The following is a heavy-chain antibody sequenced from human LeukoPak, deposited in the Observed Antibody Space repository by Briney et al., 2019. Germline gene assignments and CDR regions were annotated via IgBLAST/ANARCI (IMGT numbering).Heavy chain of an antibody. CDR2: INWNGGIT. J-gene: IGHJ4*02. V-gene: IGHV3-20*04. D-gene: IGHD3-10*01. CDR3: AGGYYYGSGSYYTSKRHFDY. Sequence: GGSLRLSCAASGFTFDDYGMSWVRQAPGKGLEWVSGINWNGGITGYADSVKGRFTISRHNSKNTLYLQMNSLRAEDTAVYYCAGGYYYGSGSYYTSKRHFDYWGQGTLVTVSS. CDR1: GFTFDDYG.